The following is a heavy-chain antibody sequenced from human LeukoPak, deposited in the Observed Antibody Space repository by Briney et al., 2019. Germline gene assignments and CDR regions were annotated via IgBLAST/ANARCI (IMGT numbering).Heavy chain of an antibody. V-gene: IGHV4-59*11. Sequence: SETLSLTCTVSGGSITSHYWSWIRQPPGKGLEWIGYLNYGGRTNYNPSLKSRVTMSADTSKNQFSLKLSSVTAADTAVYYCARVLYLGDYYYYMDVWGKGTTVTVSS. CDR1: GGSITSHY. CDR3: ARVLYLGDYYYYMDV. D-gene: IGHD3-16*01. CDR2: LNYGGRT. J-gene: IGHJ6*03.